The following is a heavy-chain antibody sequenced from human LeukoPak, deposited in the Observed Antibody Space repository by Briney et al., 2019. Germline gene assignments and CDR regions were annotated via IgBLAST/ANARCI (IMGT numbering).Heavy chain of an antibody. CDR1: GFTFGSYA. J-gene: IGHJ4*02. CDR3: APPGYSKLHYFAGPTNG. CDR2: IKEDGSEK. Sequence: GGSLRLSCAASGFTFGSYAMSWVRQAPGKGLEWVANIKEDGSEKYYVDSVKGRFTISRDNAKKSLYLQMDSLRAEDTAVYYCAPPGYSKLHYFAGPTNGWGKEPLVPFPS. D-gene: IGHD4-11*01. V-gene: IGHV3-7*01.